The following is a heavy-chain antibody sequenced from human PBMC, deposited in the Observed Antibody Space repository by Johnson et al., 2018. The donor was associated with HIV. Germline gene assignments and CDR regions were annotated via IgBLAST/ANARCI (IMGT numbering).Heavy chain of an antibody. V-gene: IGHV3-74*01. CDR1: GFTLSDYW. Sequence: VQLVESGGGLVQPGGSLRLSCAAYGFTLSDYWMHWVRQGTGKGLAWVARVNSDGYSTSYAGSVKGRFTISRDNAKKSLFLQMNSLRAEDTAVYYCARNLRQLDPDAFDIWGQGTVVTVSS. CDR3: ARNLRQLDPDAFDI. J-gene: IGHJ3*02. CDR2: VNSDGYST. D-gene: IGHD6-13*01.